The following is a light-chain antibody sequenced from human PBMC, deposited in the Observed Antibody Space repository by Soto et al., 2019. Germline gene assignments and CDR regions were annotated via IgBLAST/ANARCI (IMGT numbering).Light chain of an antibody. CDR3: CSYTSNHVV. J-gene: IGLJ2*01. Sequence: LPQPASVSWSPGDSIAVACTGINSDVGSFASWYQHHPGKAPKLVIYEGTKRPSGVSNRFSGSKSGNTASLTISGLQAEEEGDYYCCSYTSNHVVFGGGTKSTVL. V-gene: IGLV2-23*01. CDR2: EGT. CDR1: NSDVGSF.